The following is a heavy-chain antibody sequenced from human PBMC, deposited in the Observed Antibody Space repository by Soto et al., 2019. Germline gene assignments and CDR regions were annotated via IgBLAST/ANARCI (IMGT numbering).Heavy chain of an antibody. Sequence: ASVKVSCKASGYTFTSYYLHWLRQAPGQGPERMGIIKPSGGTTNYAQTFQGRVTMTRDTSTSTVYMELSSLRSDDTAVYYCARGQTAERHYYYYYGMDVSGQGTTVTVSS. J-gene: IGHJ6*02. V-gene: IGHV1-46*01. CDR3: ARGQTAERHYYYYYGMDV. D-gene: IGHD7-27*01. CDR1: GYTFTSYY. CDR2: IKPSGGTT.